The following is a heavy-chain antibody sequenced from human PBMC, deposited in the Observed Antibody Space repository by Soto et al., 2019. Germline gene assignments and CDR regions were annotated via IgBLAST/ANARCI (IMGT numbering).Heavy chain of an antibody. CDR2: TYYRSKRQN. D-gene: IGHD4-4*01. Sequence: PSETLSLTCAISGDSLSNNRAAWNWIRQSPSSGLEWLGRTYYRSKRQNDYAVTMKGRLTISPDTSKNQFSLNLDSVTHEDTAMYYCARDPTAFHSAFDYWGQGTLVTVSS. CDR3: ARDPTAFHSAFDY. CDR1: GDSLSNNRAA. V-gene: IGHV6-1*01. J-gene: IGHJ4*02.